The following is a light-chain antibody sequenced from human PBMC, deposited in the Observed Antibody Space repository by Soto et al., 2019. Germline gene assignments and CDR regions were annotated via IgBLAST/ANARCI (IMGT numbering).Light chain of an antibody. CDR1: QNIRSW. CDR2: DAS. J-gene: IGKJ4*01. V-gene: IGKV1-5*01. CDR3: QHYKSYSLS. Sequence: DIQMTQSPSTLSASIGDRVTITCRASQNIRSWLAWYQQKPGKAPKFLIYDASTLESGVPSRFSGSGSGTEFTLTISSLQPDDFATYYCQHYKSYSLSFGGGTKVEVK.